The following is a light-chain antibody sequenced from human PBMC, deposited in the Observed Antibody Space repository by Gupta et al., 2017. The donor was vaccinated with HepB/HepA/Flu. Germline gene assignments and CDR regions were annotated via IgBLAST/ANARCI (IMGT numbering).Light chain of an antibody. Sequence: DIQMTQSPSTLSASVGDRITITCRASQSISSWLAWYQQKPGKAPKLLIYKASSLESGVPSRFSGSGSGTEVTLTISSLQPDDFATYCQQYNSYSTFGGGTKVEIK. CDR3: QQYNSYST. CDR1: QSISSW. V-gene: IGKV1-5*03. CDR2: KAS. J-gene: IGKJ4*01.